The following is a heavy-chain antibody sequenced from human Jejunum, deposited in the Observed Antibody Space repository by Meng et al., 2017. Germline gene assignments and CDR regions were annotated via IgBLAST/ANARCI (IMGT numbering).Heavy chain of an antibody. V-gene: IGHV4-4*02. CDR1: GGSISDSNG. Sequence: QGHLPWPLPGLVTPWGSLSLTCAVSGGSISDSNGWSWVRQPPGKGLEWIGDSYQTESTNYNPSLKSRVTMSLDKSKNQFFLDLTSVTAADTAVYYCARDLLGPAIAASGYFDPWGQGTLVTVSS. CDR3: ARDLLGPAIAASGYFDP. D-gene: IGHD5-12*01. J-gene: IGHJ5*02. CDR2: SYQTEST.